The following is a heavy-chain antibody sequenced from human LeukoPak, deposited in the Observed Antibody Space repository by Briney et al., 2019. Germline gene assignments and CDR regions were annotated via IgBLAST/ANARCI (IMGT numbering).Heavy chain of an antibody. J-gene: IGHJ3*02. Sequence: ASVKVSCKASGYTFTGYYMHWVRQAPGQGLEWMGWINPNSGGTNYAQKFQGWVTMTRDTSISTAYMELSRLRSDDTAVYYSARERDGYCSGGSCYANAFDIWGQGTMVTVSS. D-gene: IGHD2-15*01. V-gene: IGHV1-2*04. CDR2: INPNSGGT. CDR1: GYTFTGYY. CDR3: ARERDGYCSGGSCYANAFDI.